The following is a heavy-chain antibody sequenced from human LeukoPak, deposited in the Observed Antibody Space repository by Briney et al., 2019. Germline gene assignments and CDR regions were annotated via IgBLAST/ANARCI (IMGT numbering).Heavy chain of an antibody. CDR3: ARAVQAAHFDS. D-gene: IGHD6-13*01. J-gene: IGHJ4*02. Sequence: PGGSLRLSCAASGFTFSSYVMSWVRQAPGKGLEWVSVISGSGGSTYYADSVKGRFTISRDNSKNTLYLQMDSLRAEDSAVYYCARAVQAAHFDSXXQGTLVTVSS. CDR2: ISGSGGST. CDR1: GFTFSSYV. V-gene: IGHV3-23*01.